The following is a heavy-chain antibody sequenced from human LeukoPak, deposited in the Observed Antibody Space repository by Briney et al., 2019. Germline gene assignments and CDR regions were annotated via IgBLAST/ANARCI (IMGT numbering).Heavy chain of an antibody. CDR1: GGSISSYY. J-gene: IGHJ4*02. CDR2: IYYSGST. V-gene: IGHV4-39*07. Sequence: SETLSLTCTVSGGSISSYYWSWIRQPPGKGLEWIGSIYYSGSTYYNPSLKSRVTISVDTSKNQFSLKLSSVTAADTAVYYCARTMVRGVKYYFDYWGQGTLVTVSS. D-gene: IGHD3-10*01. CDR3: ARTMVRGVKYYFDY.